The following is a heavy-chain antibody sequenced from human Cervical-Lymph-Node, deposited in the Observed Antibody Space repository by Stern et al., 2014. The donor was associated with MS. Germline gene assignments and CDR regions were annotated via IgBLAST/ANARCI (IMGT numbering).Heavy chain of an antibody. CDR1: GYTFVAYF. Sequence: QLVQSGTEVKKPGASVRVSCKTSGYTFVAYFLYWVRQAPGQGPEWMARINPKSGATDYAEKFQGRVTLTRDTSLNTTYMEVSRLTSDDTAMYYCARGPKFGAFDVWGQGTIVSVS. D-gene: IGHD3-3*01. CDR2: INPKSGAT. CDR3: ARGPKFGAFDV. J-gene: IGHJ3*01. V-gene: IGHV1-2*06.